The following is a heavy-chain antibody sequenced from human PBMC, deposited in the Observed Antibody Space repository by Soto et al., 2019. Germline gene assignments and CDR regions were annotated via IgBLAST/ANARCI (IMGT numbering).Heavy chain of an antibody. CDR2: LDYSGTA. Sequence: SETLSLTCTVSGGSISGFYWNWIRQPPGKGLEWIGCLDYSGTANFNPSLKSRVATSVDPSRRQFSLRLSSVTTADTAVYFCARDEFPPYSSSSKGFGSWGRGTLVTVSS. CDR3: ARDEFPPYSSSSKGFGS. D-gene: IGHD6-6*01. CDR1: GGSISGFY. J-gene: IGHJ2*01. V-gene: IGHV4-59*13.